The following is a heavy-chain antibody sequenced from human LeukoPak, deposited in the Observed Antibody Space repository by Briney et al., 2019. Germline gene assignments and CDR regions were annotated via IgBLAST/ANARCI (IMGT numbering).Heavy chain of an antibody. J-gene: IGHJ6*03. CDR1: GGSFSGYY. CDR3: ARVASPFYYMDV. CDR2: IYYTGGT. V-gene: IGHV4-59*01. Sequence: SETLSLTRAVYGGSFSGYYWSWIRQPPGKGLEWIGYIYYTGGTNYNPSLKRRVTISVDTSKNQFSLKLSSVTAADTAVYFCARVASPFYYMDVWGKGTTVTVSS.